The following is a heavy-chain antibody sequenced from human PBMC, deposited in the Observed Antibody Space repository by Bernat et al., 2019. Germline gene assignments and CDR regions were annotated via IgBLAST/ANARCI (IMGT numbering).Heavy chain of an antibody. V-gene: IGHV3-74*01. CDR2: ISGDGSRT. J-gene: IGHJ4*02. Sequence: EVHLVESGGDLIQPGGSLRLSCAASGFTFSGYWMHWVRQAPGKGLVWVSRISGDGSRTTYADSVKGRFTNSRDNAKNTLYLQMNSLRAEDTAVYYCAREGVGYTADLDYWGQGTLVTVSS. CDR1: GFTFSGYW. D-gene: IGHD5-18*01. CDR3: AREGVGYTADLDY.